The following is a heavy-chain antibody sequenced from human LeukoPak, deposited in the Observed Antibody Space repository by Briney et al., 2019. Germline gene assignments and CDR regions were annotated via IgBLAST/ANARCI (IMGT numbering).Heavy chain of an antibody. CDR2: IGSDNKP. J-gene: IGHJ3*01. CDR3: AREQRVAPL. V-gene: IGHV3-23*05. CDR1: GFTFSAYA. D-gene: IGHD1-26*01. Sequence: GGSLRLSCEASGFTFSAYAMTWVRQAPGQGLEWVSSIGSDNKPHYSESVKGRFTISRDNSKNTLYLQMNSPRAEDTAVYYCAREQRVAPLWGQGTVVTVSS.